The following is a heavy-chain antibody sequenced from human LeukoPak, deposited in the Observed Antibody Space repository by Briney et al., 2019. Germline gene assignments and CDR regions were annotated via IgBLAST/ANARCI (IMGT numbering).Heavy chain of an antibody. CDR2: ISGSGGST. CDR3: AKDQTGYSSSWYGWAFDY. Sequence: GGSLRLSCAASGFTFSSYAMSWVRQAPGKGLEWVSAISGSGGSTYYADSVKGRFTISRDNCKNTLYLQMNSLRAEDTAVYYCAKDQTGYSSSWYGWAFDYWGQGTLVTVSS. J-gene: IGHJ4*02. D-gene: IGHD6-13*01. CDR1: GFTFSSYA. V-gene: IGHV3-23*01.